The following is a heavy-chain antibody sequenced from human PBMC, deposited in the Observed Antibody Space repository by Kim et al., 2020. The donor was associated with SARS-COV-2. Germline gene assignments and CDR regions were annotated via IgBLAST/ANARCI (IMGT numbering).Heavy chain of an antibody. CDR1: GFTFSSYA. J-gene: IGHJ6*02. V-gene: IGHV3-30-3*01. CDR3: ARNGPAPHMLYRYYGMDV. Sequence: GGSLRLSCAASGFTFSSYAMHWVRQAPGKGLEWVAVISYDGSNKYYADSVKGRFTISRDNSKNTLYLQMNSLRAEDTAVYYCARNGPAPHMLYRYYGMDVWGQGTTVTVSS. D-gene: IGHD2-8*01. CDR2: ISYDGSNK.